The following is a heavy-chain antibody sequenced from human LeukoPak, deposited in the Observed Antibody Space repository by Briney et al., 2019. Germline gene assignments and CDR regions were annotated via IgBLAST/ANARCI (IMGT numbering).Heavy chain of an antibody. Sequence: ASVKVSCKASGYSFTSYGISWVRQAPGQGLEWTGWISAYNGNTNYAQKLQGRVTMTTDTSTSTAYMELRSLRSDDTAVYYCARAGDYDFWSGYYTPVHYGMDVWGQGTTVTVSS. CDR2: ISAYNGNT. CDR1: GYSFTSYG. J-gene: IGHJ6*02. D-gene: IGHD3-3*01. V-gene: IGHV1-18*01. CDR3: ARAGDYDFWSGYYTPVHYGMDV.